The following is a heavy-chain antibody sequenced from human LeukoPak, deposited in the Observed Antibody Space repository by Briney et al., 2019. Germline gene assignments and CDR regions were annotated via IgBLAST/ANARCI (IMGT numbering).Heavy chain of an antibody. CDR2: ISSIDSTT. D-gene: IGHD6-13*01. Sequence: PGGSLRLSCAASGFTFSNYEMNWVRQAPGKGLEWVSYISSIDSTTYYADSVKGRFTISRDNAKNSLYLQMNSPRVEDTAVYHCARGLASSNWPHWFDPWGQGTLVSVSS. V-gene: IGHV3-48*03. J-gene: IGHJ5*02. CDR3: ARGLASSNWPHWFDP. CDR1: GFTFSNYE.